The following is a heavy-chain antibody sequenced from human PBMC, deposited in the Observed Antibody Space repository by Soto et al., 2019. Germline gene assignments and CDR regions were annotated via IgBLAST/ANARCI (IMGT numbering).Heavy chain of an antibody. V-gene: IGHV3-30-3*01. J-gene: IGHJ4*02. CDR3: ASERDYSNPIDY. Sequence: PGGSLRLSCAASGFTFSSYAMHWVRQAPGKGLEWVAVISYDGSNKYYADSVKGRFIISRDNSKNTLYLQMNSLRAEDTAVYYCASERDYSNPIDYWGQGTLVTVSS. CDR2: ISYDGSNK. CDR1: GFTFSSYA. D-gene: IGHD4-4*01.